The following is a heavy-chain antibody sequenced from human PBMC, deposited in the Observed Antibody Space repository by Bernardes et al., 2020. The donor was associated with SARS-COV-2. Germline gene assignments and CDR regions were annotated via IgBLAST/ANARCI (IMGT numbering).Heavy chain of an antibody. CDR1: GGSISSSTYY. V-gene: IGHV4-39*01. J-gene: IGHJ4*02. CDR3: VRHPRPGDRRYFDS. CDR2: VDYSGYT. D-gene: IGHD3-16*01. Sequence: SETLSLTCSVSGGSISSSTYYWGCVRQSPGKGLEWIGSVDYSGYTYYNPSLKSRVTISVDKSRNQFSLKLTPVPAADTAVSYCVRHPRPGDRRYFDSWGQGILVKVSS.